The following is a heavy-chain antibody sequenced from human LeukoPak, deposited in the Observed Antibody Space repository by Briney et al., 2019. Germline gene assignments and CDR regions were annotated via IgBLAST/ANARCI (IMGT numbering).Heavy chain of an antibody. CDR2: ISTSGGTM. J-gene: IGHJ4*02. Sequence: PGGSLRLSCGASGFTFITYELNWVRQAPGKGREWVSYISTSGGTMYYADSVKGRFTISRDNAKNSLYLQMNSLRAEDTAVYYCAVSVGASPNYFDYWGQGTLVTVSS. CDR1: GFTFITYE. CDR3: AVSVGASPNYFDY. D-gene: IGHD1-26*01. V-gene: IGHV3-48*03.